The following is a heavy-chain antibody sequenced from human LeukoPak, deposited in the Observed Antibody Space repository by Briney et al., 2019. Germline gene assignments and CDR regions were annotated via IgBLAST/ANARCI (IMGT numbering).Heavy chain of an antibody. V-gene: IGHV3-66*01. CDR1: GFTFSSYA. D-gene: IGHD6-19*01. CDR3: ARVLAVAGNY. Sequence: GGSLRLSCAASGFTFSSYAMSWVRQAPGKGLEWVSVIYSGGSTYYADSVKGRFTISRDNSKNTLYLQMNSLRAEDTAVYYCARVLAVAGNYWGQGTLVTVSS. CDR2: IYSGGST. J-gene: IGHJ4*02.